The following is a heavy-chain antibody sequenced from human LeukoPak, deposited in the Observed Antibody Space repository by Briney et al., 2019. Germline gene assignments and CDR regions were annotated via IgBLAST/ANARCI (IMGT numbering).Heavy chain of an antibody. D-gene: IGHD6-19*01. J-gene: IGHJ6*02. Sequence: PSETLSLTCTFSVGSISSSSYYWGWIRQPPGKGLEWIGEINHRGSTNYNPSLKSRVTISVDTSKNQFSLKLSSVTAADTAVYYCARVGWRVRGGGYGMDVWGQGTTVTVSS. V-gene: IGHV4-39*07. CDR3: ARVGWRVRGGGYGMDV. CDR2: INHRGST. CDR1: VGSISSSSYY.